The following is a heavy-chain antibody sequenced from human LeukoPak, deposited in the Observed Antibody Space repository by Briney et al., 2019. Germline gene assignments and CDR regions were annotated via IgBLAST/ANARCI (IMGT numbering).Heavy chain of an antibody. CDR2: ISTSISTI. CDR1: GFTFSSYS. D-gene: IGHD2-2*01. CDR3: ARVGCSSTSCYFAY. V-gene: IGHV3-48*01. J-gene: IGHJ4*02. Sequence: GGSLRLSCAASGFTFSSYSMNLVRQAPGKGLEWFSYISTSISTIYYAYFLKRRFTSSRANAKNSLYLQMNSLRAEDTDVSYCARVGCSSTSCYFAYWGQGNLVTVSS.